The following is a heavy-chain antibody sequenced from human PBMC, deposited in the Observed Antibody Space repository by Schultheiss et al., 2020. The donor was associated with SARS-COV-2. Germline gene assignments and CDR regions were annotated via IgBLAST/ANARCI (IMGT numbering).Heavy chain of an antibody. CDR3: ARDSVDDYYYYGMDV. CDR1: GFTFSSYA. CDR2: ISGSGGST. Sequence: GESLKISCAASGFTFSSYAMSWVRQAPGKGLEWVSAISGSGGSTYYADSVKGRFTISRDNSKNTLYLQMNSLRAEDTAVYYCARDSVDDYYYYGMDVWGQGTTVTVSS. J-gene: IGHJ6*02. D-gene: IGHD5/OR15-5a*01. V-gene: IGHV3-23*01.